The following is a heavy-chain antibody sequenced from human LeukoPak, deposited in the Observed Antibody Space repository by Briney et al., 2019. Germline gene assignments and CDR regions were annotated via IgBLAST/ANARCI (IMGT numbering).Heavy chain of an antibody. J-gene: IGHJ4*02. CDR2: IYYSGST. Sequence: SETLSLTCTVSGGSISSYYWSWLRQPPGKGLEWIGYIYYSGSTNYNPSLTSRVTISVDTSKNQFSLKLSSVTAADTAVYYCARGLAVAGNIWGQGTLVTVSS. D-gene: IGHD6-19*01. CDR1: GGSISSYY. CDR3: ARGLAVAGNI. V-gene: IGHV4-59*12.